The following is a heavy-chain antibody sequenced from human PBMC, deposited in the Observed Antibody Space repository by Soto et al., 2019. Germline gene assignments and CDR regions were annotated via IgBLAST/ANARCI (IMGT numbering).Heavy chain of an antibody. CDR3: ARESHDILTGPPWVWYFDL. CDR1: GGSFSGYY. CDR2: INDRGSI. Sequence: QVQLQQWGAGPLRALETLSLTCGVSGGSFSGYYWAWIRQSPGKGLEGIGEINDRGSINYNPSRKSRVSISVDTSKNHYSLNLRSVTAADTAVYYCARESHDILTGPPWVWYFDLWGRGTLVTVSS. J-gene: IGHJ2*01. D-gene: IGHD3-9*01. V-gene: IGHV4-34*01.